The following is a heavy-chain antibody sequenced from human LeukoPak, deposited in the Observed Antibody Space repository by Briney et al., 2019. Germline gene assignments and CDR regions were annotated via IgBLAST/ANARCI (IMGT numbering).Heavy chain of an antibody. CDR3: ARVGLSDYTYNYFDP. CDR2: ISSSSSYI. J-gene: IGHJ5*02. Sequence: PGGSLRLSCAASGFTFSSYSMNWVRQAPGKGLEWVSSISSSSSYIYYADSVKGRFTISRDNAKNSLYLQMNSLRAEDTAVYYCARVGLSDYTYNYFDPWGQGTLVTVSS. D-gene: IGHD3-10*01. V-gene: IGHV3-21*01. CDR1: GFTFSSYS.